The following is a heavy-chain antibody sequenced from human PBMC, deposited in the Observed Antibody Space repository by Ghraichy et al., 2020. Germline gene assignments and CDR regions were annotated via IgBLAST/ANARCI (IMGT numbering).Heavy chain of an antibody. CDR2: IWHDGSKT. CDR3: ARDLLYDGVYYYYGMDV. Sequence: GGSLRLSCAASGFPYNYFGMHWVRQAPGKGLEWVAVIWHDGSKTQYADSVKGRFTISRDNSKNTLDLQMNNLRAEDTAVYYSARDLLYDGVYYYYGMDVWGQGTTVTVSS. J-gene: IGHJ6*02. V-gene: IGHV3-33*08. D-gene: IGHD3-10*01. CDR1: GFPYNYFG.